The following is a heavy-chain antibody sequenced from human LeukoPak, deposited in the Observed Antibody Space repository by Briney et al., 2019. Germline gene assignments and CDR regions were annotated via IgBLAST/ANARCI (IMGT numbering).Heavy chain of an antibody. CDR2: ISGSGGST. CDR3: ASNNLLGYCSGGSCYPFDY. J-gene: IGHJ4*02. Sequence: GGSLRLSCAASGFTFSSYAMSWVRQAPGKGLEWVSAISGSGGSTYYADSVKGRFTISRDNAKNSLYLQMNSLRAEDTAVYYCASNNLLGYCSGGSCYPFDYWGQGTLVTVSS. D-gene: IGHD2-15*01. V-gene: IGHV3-23*01. CDR1: GFTFSSYA.